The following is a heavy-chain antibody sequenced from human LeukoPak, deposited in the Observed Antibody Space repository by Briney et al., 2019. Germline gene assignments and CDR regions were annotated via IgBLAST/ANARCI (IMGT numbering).Heavy chain of an antibody. CDR2: IYHGGST. CDR1: GGSISSYY. J-gene: IGHJ5*02. Sequence: SETLSLTCTVSGGSISSYYWSWIRQPPGKGLEWIGYIYHGGSTNYNPSLKSRVTISVDTSKNQFSLKLSSVTAADTAVYYCTRDGPRSSGYPDTWGQGTLVTVSS. V-gene: IGHV4-59*12. D-gene: IGHD3-22*01. CDR3: TRDGPRSSGYPDT.